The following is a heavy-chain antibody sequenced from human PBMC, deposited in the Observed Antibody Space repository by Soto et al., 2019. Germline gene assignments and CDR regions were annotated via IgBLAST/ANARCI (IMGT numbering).Heavy chain of an antibody. CDR2: ISPYTGKT. Sequence: QVLLVQSGSEVKKPGSSMKVSCQTSGYTFSDFALTWVRQVPDKGLEWLGWISPYTGKTNYAQRVHDRVALTTDTSTRTAYLELRSLTSDDTVVYYCARLGWELLSGRRYFDYWGQGTLVTVSS. CDR1: GYTFSDFA. J-gene: IGHJ4*02. V-gene: IGHV1-18*04. D-gene: IGHD1-26*01. CDR3: ARLGWELLSGRRYFDY.